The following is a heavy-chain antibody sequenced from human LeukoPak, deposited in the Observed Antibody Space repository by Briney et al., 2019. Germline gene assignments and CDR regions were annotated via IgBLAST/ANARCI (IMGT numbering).Heavy chain of an antibody. CDR1: GFTFSSYA. CDR3: AKASGYDPLIDY. CDR2: ISGSGGST. V-gene: IGHV3-23*01. D-gene: IGHD5-12*01. J-gene: IGHJ4*02. Sequence: PGGSLRLSCAASGFTFSSYAMSWVRQAPGEGLEWASAISGSGGSTYYADSVKGRFTISRDNSKNTLYLQMNSLRAEDTAVYYCAKASGYDPLIDYWGQGTLVTVSS.